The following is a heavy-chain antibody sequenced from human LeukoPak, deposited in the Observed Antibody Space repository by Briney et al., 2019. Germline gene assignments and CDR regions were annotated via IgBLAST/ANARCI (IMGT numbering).Heavy chain of an antibody. D-gene: IGHD6-13*01. J-gene: IGHJ4*02. CDR1: GGSITGYS. CDR3: ARGTAALY. Sequence: PETLSLTCTVSGGSITGYSWTWFRHPPGKTLEWIGYIHYRGTTNSNPSLKRRVIISVDTSKNQFSLKLTSATAADTAVYYGARGTAALYGGQGTLVTVSS. CDR2: IHYRGTT. V-gene: IGHV4-59*01.